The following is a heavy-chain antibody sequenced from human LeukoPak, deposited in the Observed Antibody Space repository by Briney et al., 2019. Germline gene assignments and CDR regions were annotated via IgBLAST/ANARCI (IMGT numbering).Heavy chain of an antibody. Sequence: GRSLRLSCAASGFTFSSYGMHWVRQAPGKGLEWVAVISYDGSNKYYADSVKGRFTISRDNSKNTLYLQMNSLRAEDTAVYYCAKGSLVVVPAAIGAFDIWGQGTMVTVSS. CDR3: AKGSLVVVPAAIGAFDI. CDR1: GFTFSSYG. V-gene: IGHV3-30*18. CDR2: ISYDGSNK. J-gene: IGHJ3*02. D-gene: IGHD2-2*02.